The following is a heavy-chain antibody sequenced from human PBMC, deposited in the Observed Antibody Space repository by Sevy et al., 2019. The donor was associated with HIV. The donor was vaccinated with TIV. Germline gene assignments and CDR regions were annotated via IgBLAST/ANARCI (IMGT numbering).Heavy chain of an antibody. V-gene: IGHV3-23*01. CDR1: GFAFNTYA. CDR2: ISTNGNIT. J-gene: IGHJ3*02. Sequence: GGSLRLSCTASGFAFNTYAMYWVRQAPGKGLEWVSSISTNGNITYYADSVKGRFIVSRDSSKNTVYLQMHSLRVDDTAVYYCVKKGTSVVMVAYAFDMWGQGTTVTVSS. CDR3: VKKGTSVVMVAYAFDM. D-gene: IGHD2-15*01.